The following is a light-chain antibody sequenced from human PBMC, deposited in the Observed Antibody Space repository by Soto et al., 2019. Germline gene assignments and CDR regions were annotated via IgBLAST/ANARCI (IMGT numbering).Light chain of an antibody. CDR2: DAS. Sequence: ETVLTQSPATLSLSPGERATLSCRASQSISIYLAWYQQKPGQPPRLLIYDASNRATDIPARFSGSGSGTDFTLTISSLEPEDFAIYYCQQRQDWPPLTFGGGTRVEIK. J-gene: IGKJ4*01. V-gene: IGKV3-11*01. CDR1: QSISIY. CDR3: QQRQDWPPLT.